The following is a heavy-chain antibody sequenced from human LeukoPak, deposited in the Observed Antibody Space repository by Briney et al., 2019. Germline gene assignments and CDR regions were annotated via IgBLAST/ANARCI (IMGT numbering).Heavy chain of an antibody. J-gene: IGHJ2*01. D-gene: IGHD5-12*01. CDR2: IYPGDSDT. CDR1: GYSFTSYW. V-gene: IGHV5-51*01. CDR3: ARPVRERGYNEWYFDL. Sequence: GESLKISCKGSGYSFTSYWIGWVRQMPGEGLEWMGIIYPGDSDTRYSPSFQGQVTISADKSISTAYLQWSSLKASDTAMYYCARPVRERGYNEWYFDLWGRGTLVTVSS.